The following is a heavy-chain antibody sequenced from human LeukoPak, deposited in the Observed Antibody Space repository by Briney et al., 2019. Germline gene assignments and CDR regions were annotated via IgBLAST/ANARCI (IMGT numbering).Heavy chain of an antibody. J-gene: IGHJ4*02. CDR3: AKGTVVPAGYFDY. D-gene: IGHD2-15*01. CDR2: ISGSGVDT. CDR1: GFTFSSYS. V-gene: IGHV3-23*01. Sequence: GGSLRLSCAASGFTFSSYSVNWVRQAPGKGLEWVSVISGSGVDTYYADSVKGRFTISRGNSKNTLYLQMNSLRAEDTAVYHCAKGTVVPAGYFDYWGQGTLVTVSS.